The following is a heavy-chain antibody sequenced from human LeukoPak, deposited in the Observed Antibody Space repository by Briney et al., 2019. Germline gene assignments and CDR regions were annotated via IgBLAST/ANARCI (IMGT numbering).Heavy chain of an antibody. Sequence: GGSLRLSCAASGFTFSSYAMSWVRQAPGKGLEWVSAISGSGGSTYYADSVKGRFTISRDNSKNTLYLQMNSLRAEDTAVYYCAKDLTDFWSGYYPFGPFDYWGQGTLVTVSS. CDR1: GFTFSSYA. J-gene: IGHJ4*02. D-gene: IGHD3-3*01. CDR3: AKDLTDFWSGYYPFGPFDY. CDR2: ISGSGGST. V-gene: IGHV3-23*01.